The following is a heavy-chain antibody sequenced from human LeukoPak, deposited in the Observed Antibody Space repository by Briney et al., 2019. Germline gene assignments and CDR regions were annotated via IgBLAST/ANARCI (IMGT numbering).Heavy chain of an antibody. D-gene: IGHD7-27*01. J-gene: IGHJ3*01. CDR1: GFTFSSHS. CDR2: IDSGSGNI. Sequence: GGSLRLSCAASGFTFSSHSMNWVRQAPGKGLEWLSYIDSGSGNIYYRDSVKGRFTISRDNAQDSLYLQMDILRDEDTAVYYCAREDDDWGPNTLDVWGQGTVVTVSS. CDR3: AREDDDWGPNTLDV. V-gene: IGHV3-48*02.